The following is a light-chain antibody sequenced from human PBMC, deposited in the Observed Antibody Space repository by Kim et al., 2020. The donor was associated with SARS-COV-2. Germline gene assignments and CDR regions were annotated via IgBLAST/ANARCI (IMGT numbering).Light chain of an antibody. CDR1: QGISRS. CDR2: QAS. J-gene: IGKJ1*01. CDR3: QQYGSYWT. Sequence: DNQMTQSPSALSASVGDRVTITCRASQGISRSLAWYQQKLGEPPKLLIFQASSLESGVPSRYSGSGSGTEFTLTISSLQPDDCATYYCQQYGSYWTFGQGTKVDIK. V-gene: IGKV1-5*03.